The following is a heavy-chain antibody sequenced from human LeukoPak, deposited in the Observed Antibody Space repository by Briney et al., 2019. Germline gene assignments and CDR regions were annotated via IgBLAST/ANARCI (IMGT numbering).Heavy chain of an antibody. CDR1: GFTFSSYA. CDR3: ARDLTDIVVVPAATYYYYGMDV. J-gene: IGHJ6*02. V-gene: IGHV3-30-3*01. Sequence: GRSLRLSCAASGFTFSSYAMHWVRQAPGKGLEWVPVISYDGSNKYYADSVKGRFTISRDNSKNTLYLQMNSLRAEDTAVYYCARDLTDIVVVPAATYYYYGMDVWGQGTTVTVSS. D-gene: IGHD2-2*01. CDR2: ISYDGSNK.